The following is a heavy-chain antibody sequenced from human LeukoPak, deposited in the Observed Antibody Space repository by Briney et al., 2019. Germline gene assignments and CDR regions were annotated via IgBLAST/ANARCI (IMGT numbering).Heavy chain of an antibody. CDR1: GGSISSYY. J-gene: IGHJ3*02. CDR3: AKGRDAFDI. V-gene: IGHV3-23*01. Sequence: ETLSLTCTVSGGSISSYYWSWIRQPPGKGLEWVSAITGSGSGTYYADSVKGRFTISRDNSKNTLYLQMNSLRAEDTAVYYYAKGRDAFDIWGQGTMVTVSS. CDR2: ITGSGSGT.